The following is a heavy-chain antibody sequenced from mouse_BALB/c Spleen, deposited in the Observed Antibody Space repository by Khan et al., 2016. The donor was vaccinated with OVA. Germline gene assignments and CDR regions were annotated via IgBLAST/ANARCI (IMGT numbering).Heavy chain of an antibody. D-gene: IGHD1-1*01. V-gene: IGHV1-7*01. Sequence: VQLQQPGAELAKPGASVKMSCKASGYTFINYWILWVKKRPGKGLEWIGYINPSTGYTEYNQNFKEKATLTAEKSSSTAYMQLSSLTSEDSAVDYCARRGLRWDFDYWGQGTTLTVSS. J-gene: IGHJ2*01. CDR1: GYTFINYW. CDR3: ARRGLRWDFDY. CDR2: INPSTGYT.